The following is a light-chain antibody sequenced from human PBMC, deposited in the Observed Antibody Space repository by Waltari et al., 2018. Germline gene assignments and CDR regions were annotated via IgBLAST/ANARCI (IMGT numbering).Light chain of an antibody. CDR3: STWDYRLGGWV. CDR2: GNS. J-gene: IGLJ3*02. CDR1: SDNVGSYA. V-gene: IGLV1-44*01. Sequence: QSALTQEASLSGTVGQKVTLSCTGNSDNVGSYAVGWYQQIAHGAPKPVMLGNSLPSGITDLFSASESVTTASLTISGLQPEDEADYYCSTWDYRLGGWVFGGGTKLTVL.